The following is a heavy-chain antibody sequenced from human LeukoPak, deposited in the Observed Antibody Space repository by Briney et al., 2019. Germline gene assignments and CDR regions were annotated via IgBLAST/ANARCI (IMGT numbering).Heavy chain of an antibody. Sequence: ASVTVSCKASGYTFTTYFMYWVRQAPGQGLESMGIINPTAGSTNYAQKFQGRGTVSRDLSTSTVYMELSSLTSEDTAVYYCARLARNAGPFDYWGQGTLVTVSS. J-gene: IGHJ4*02. CDR2: INPTAGST. V-gene: IGHV1-46*01. CDR3: ARLARNAGPFDY. D-gene: IGHD6-13*01. CDR1: GYTFTTYF.